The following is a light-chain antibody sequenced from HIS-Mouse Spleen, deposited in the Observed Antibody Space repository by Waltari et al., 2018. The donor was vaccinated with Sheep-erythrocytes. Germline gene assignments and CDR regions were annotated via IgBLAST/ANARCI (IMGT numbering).Light chain of an antibody. CDR3: YSTDSSGNHWV. Sequence: SYELTQPPSVSVSPGQTARITCSGAALPTKYSSWYQQKSGQAPVLVIYEDSNRPSGIPERFSGSSSGTMATLTISGAQVEDEADYYCYSTDSSGNHWVFGGGTKLTVL. CDR1: ALPTKY. J-gene: IGLJ3*02. CDR2: EDS. V-gene: IGLV3-10*01.